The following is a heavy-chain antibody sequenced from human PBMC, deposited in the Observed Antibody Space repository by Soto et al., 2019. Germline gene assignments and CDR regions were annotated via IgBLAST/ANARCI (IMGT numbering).Heavy chain of an antibody. J-gene: IGHJ5*02. Sequence: EVQLVESGGGLVQPGGSLRLSCAASGFTFSSYWMSWVRQAPGKGLEWVANIKQDGSEKYYVDSVKGRFTISRDNAKNSLYLQMNSLRAEDTAVYYCARSAYGAPNWFDPWGQGTLVTVSS. D-gene: IGHD4-17*01. CDR2: IKQDGSEK. CDR3: ARSAYGAPNWFDP. CDR1: GFTFSSYW. V-gene: IGHV3-7*04.